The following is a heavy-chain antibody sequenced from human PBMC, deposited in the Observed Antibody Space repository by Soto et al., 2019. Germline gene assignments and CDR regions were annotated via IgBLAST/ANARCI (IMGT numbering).Heavy chain of an antibody. CDR1: GFTFSDYY. Sequence: LRLSCAASGFTFSDYYMSWVRQAPGKGLEWLSYISKSGTTTYYADSVKGRFSISRDNAKNSLFLQMDSLRAEDTAVYYCARLGQFDYWGQGTLVTVSS. J-gene: IGHJ4*02. CDR3: ARLGQFDY. V-gene: IGHV3-11*01. CDR2: ISKSGTTT. D-gene: IGHD6-19*01.